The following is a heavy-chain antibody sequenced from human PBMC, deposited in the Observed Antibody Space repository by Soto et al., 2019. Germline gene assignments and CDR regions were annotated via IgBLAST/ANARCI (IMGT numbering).Heavy chain of an antibody. Sequence: QVQLQQWGAGLLKPSETLSLTCAVYGGSLSGSYWSWIRQPPGTGLEGIGEIHHSGSTYYNPSLKSRVTLSVDTSKNQFSLKLNSVTAADTAVYYCASPGYCSDGTCYPDYWGQGTLVTVSS. CDR2: IHHSGST. J-gene: IGHJ4*02. V-gene: IGHV4-34*01. CDR1: GGSLSGSY. D-gene: IGHD2-15*01. CDR3: ASPGYCSDGTCYPDY.